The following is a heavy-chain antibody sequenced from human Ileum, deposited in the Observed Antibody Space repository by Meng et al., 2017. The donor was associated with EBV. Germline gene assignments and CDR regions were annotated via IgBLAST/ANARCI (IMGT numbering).Heavy chain of an antibody. CDR1: GDTCRFHG. J-gene: IGHJ4*02. CDR3: GRPAGHNPYCLDY. Sequence: VEVGWSLVQLGGSLELCGSASGDTCRFHGMGWVRKGPGKGMGWIYRIRGDGVVKNNADSMTGRFTVSRDNAKKTVDTQMNSLRADDTAVYYCGRPAGHNPYCLDYWGQGSLVTVSS. V-gene: IGHV3-74*01. CDR2: IRGDGVVK. D-gene: IGHD2-15*01.